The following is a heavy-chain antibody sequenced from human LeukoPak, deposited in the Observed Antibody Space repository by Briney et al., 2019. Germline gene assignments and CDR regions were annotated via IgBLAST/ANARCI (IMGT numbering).Heavy chain of an antibody. Sequence: SETLSLTCTVSGGSISSYYWSWIRQPPGKGLEWIGYIYYSRSTNYNPSLKSRVTISVDTSKNQFSLKLSSVTAADTAVYYCASSIAAAEPPYYFDYWGQGTLVTVSS. V-gene: IGHV4-59*01. D-gene: IGHD6-13*01. CDR2: IYYSRST. J-gene: IGHJ4*02. CDR3: ASSIAAAEPPYYFDY. CDR1: GGSISSYY.